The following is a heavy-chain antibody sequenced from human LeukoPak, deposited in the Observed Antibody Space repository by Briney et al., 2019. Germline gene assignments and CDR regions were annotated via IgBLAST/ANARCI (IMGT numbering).Heavy chain of an antibody. D-gene: IGHD1-26*01. CDR3: ARDFRAWELLYS. CDR2: ISAYNGNT. J-gene: IGHJ4*02. Sequence: ASVKVSCKASGYTFTSYGISWVRQAPGQGLEWRGGISAYNGNTNYAQKLQGRVTMTTDTSTSTAYMELRSLRSDDTAVYYCARDFRAWELLYSWGQGTLVTVSS. CDR1: GYTFTSYG. V-gene: IGHV1-18*01.